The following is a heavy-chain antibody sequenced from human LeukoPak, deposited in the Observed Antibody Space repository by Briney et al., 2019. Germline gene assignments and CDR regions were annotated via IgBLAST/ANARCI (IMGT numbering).Heavy chain of an antibody. CDR3: ARLQLGIRFSGAFDI. D-gene: IGHD7-27*01. V-gene: IGHV5-51*01. CDR2: IYPDDSDT. CDR1: GYNFTNYW. Sequence: GESLKISCKGSGYNFTNYWIGWVRQMPGKGLEWMGIIYPDDSDTTFSPSFQGQVTMSADKSINTAYLQWSSLKASDTATYYCARLQLGIRFSGAFDIWGQGTMVTVSS. J-gene: IGHJ3*02.